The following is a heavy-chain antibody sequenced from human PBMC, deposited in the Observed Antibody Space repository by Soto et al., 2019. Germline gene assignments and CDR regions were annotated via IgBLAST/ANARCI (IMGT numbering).Heavy chain of an antibody. Sequence: QVQLVESGGGVVQPGRSLRLSCAASGFTFSSYGMHWVRQAPGKGLEWVAVISYDGSNKYYADSVKGRFTISRDNSKNTLYLQMNSLRAEDTDVYYCAKAGYSYGSYYYGMDVWGQGTTVTVSS. CDR3: AKAGYSYGSYYYGMDV. CDR2: ISYDGSNK. J-gene: IGHJ6*02. CDR1: GFTFSSYG. D-gene: IGHD5-18*01. V-gene: IGHV3-30*18.